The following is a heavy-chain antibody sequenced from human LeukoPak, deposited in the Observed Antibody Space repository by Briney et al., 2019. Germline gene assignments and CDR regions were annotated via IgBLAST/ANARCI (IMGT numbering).Heavy chain of an antibody. J-gene: IGHJ6*03. V-gene: IGHV5-51*01. CDR3: ARAASSSWYGGVYHYYYMDI. D-gene: IGHD6-13*01. Sequence: GESLKISCKGSGYSFTSYRIGWVRQMPGKGLEWMGITYPGDSDTTYSPSFQGQVTISADKYLNTAYLQWRSLKASHTAMYYCARAASSSWYGGVYHYYYMDIWGKGKTVTVSS. CDR1: GYSFTSYR. CDR2: TYPGDSDT.